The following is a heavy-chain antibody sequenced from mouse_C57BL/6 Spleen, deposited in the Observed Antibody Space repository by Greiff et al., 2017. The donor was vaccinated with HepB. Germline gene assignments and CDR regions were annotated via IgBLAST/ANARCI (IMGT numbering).Heavy chain of an antibody. J-gene: IGHJ3*01. V-gene: IGHV5-17*01. CDR2: ISSGSSTI. D-gene: IGHD2-4*01. CDR1: GFTFSDYG. CDR3: ARVYDCDVGWFAY. Sequence: EVKLVESGGGLVKPGGSLKLSCAASGFTFSDYGMHWVRQAPEKGLEWVAYISSGSSTIYYADTVKGRFTISRDNAKNTLFLQMTSLRSEDTAMYYCARVYDCDVGWFAYWGQGTLVTVSA.